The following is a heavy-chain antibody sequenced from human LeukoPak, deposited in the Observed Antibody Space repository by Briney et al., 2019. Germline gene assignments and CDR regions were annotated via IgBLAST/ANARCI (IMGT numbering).Heavy chain of an antibody. Sequence: ASVKVSCKASGYTFTGYYMNWVRQAPGQGLEWMGWINPHTDGTNYAQKFQGRVTMTRDTSISTAYMELSRLRSDDTAVYYCARAGGYCGRISCPYYFDYWGQGSLVAVSS. D-gene: IGHD2-15*01. CDR3: ARAGGYCGRISCPYYFDY. CDR2: INPHTDGT. J-gene: IGHJ4*02. CDR1: GYTFTGYY. V-gene: IGHV1-2*02.